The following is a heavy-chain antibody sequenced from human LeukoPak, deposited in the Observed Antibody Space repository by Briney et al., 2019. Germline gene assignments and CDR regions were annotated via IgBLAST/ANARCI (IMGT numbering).Heavy chain of an antibody. J-gene: IGHJ4*02. CDR1: GYTFTSDG. CDR3: ARSSLRPDY. D-gene: IGHD2-2*01. V-gene: IGHV1-18*01. Sequence: ASVKVSCTASGYTFTSDGISWVRQPPGQGLEWMGWISAYNSKTNYAQKFQGRVTMTTDTSTSTAYMELRSLKFDDTAMYFCARSSLRPDYWGQGTLVTV. CDR2: ISAYNSKT.